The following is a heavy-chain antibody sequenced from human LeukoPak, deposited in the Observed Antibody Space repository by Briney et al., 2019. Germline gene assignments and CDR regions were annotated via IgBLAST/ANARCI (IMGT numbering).Heavy chain of an antibody. D-gene: IGHD2-2*02. CDR3: ARVFIVVVPAAILDYGMDV. CDR2: ISYDGSNK. J-gene: IGHJ6*02. V-gene: IGHV3-30-3*01. Sequence: GRSLRLSCAASGFTFSSYAMHWVRQAPGKGLEWVAVISYDGSNKYYADSVKGRFTISRDNSKNTLYLQMNSLRAEDTAAYYCARVFIVVVPAAILDYGMDVWGQGTTVTVSS. CDR1: GFTFSSYA.